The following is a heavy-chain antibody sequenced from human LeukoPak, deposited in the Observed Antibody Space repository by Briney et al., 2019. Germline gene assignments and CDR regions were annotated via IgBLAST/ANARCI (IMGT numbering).Heavy chain of an antibody. Sequence: GGSLRLSCAASGFTFSSYSMNWVRQAPGKGLEWVSSIGSSSSYIYYADSVKGRFTISRDNAKNSLYLQMNSLRAEDTAVYYCAREGRGSRPFDYWGQGTLVTVSS. CDR1: GFTFSSYS. J-gene: IGHJ4*02. V-gene: IGHV3-21*01. CDR2: IGSSSSYI. D-gene: IGHD5-12*01. CDR3: AREGRGSRPFDY.